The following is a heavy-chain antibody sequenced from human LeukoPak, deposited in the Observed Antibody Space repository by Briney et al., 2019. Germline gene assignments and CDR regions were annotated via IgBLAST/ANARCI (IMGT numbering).Heavy chain of an antibody. CDR3: ARAHIVGFDYYYYLDV. Sequence: SGGSLRLSCVASGFTFNSPSMNWVRQTPGKGGLEWVASIGFTTSYIYYAHSVKGRFTISRDNAKNSLFLQMNSLRADDTAVSYCARAHIVGFDYYYYLDVWGRGTTVTVSS. V-gene: IGHV3-21*01. CDR1: GFTFNSPS. CDR2: IGFTTSYI. J-gene: IGHJ6*03. D-gene: IGHD2-21*01.